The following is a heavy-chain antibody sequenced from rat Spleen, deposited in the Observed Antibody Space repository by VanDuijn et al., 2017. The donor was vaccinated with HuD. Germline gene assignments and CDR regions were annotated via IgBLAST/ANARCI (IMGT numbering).Heavy chain of an antibody. CDR1: GFTFSNYY. Sequence: EVQLVESGGGLVQPGRSLKLSCAASGFTFSNYYMAWVRQAPTMGLEWVAYISTGGGNTYYRDSVKGRFTVSRDNAKSTLYLQMDSLRSEDTATYYCSTAGSFTDYYFAGGFDYWGQGVMVTVSS. V-gene: IGHV5-27*01. D-gene: IGHD1-6*01. CDR2: ISTGGGNT. CDR3: STAGSFTDYYFAGGFDY. J-gene: IGHJ2*01.